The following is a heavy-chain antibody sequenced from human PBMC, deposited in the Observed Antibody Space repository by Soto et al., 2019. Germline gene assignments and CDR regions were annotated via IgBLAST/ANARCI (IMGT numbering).Heavy chain of an antibody. CDR2: ISGSGGST. Sequence: SGGSLRLSCAASGFTFSSYAMSWVRRAPGKGLEWVSAISGSGGSTYYADSVKGRFTISRDNSKNTLYLQMNSLRAEDTAVYYCAKDPSSYPPFEYFQHWGQGTLVTVSS. V-gene: IGHV3-23*01. J-gene: IGHJ1*01. CDR1: GFTFSSYA. CDR3: AKDPSSYPPFEYFQH.